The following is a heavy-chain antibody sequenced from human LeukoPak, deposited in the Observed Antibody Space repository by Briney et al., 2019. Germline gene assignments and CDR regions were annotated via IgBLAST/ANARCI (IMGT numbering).Heavy chain of an antibody. Sequence: KLGESLKISCKDSAYTFTNYWIGWVLQMPGKGLEWMVIIWPGDSDTRYSPSFQGQVTTSADKSISTAYLQWSSLKASDTAMYYCASTPRYSGSYGSSFDYWGQGTLVTVSS. V-gene: IGHV5-51*01. CDR1: AYTFTNYW. CDR3: ASTPRYSGSYGSSFDY. D-gene: IGHD1-26*01. J-gene: IGHJ4*02. CDR2: IWPGDSDT.